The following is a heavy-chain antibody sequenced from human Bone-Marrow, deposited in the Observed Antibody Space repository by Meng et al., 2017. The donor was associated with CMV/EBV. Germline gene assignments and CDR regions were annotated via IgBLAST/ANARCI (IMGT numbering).Heavy chain of an antibody. CDR1: GFTVSSNY. CDR3: ARERRITIFGVVIPYYYFDD. J-gene: IGHJ4*02. CDR2: IYSGGST. Sequence: GESLKISCAASGFTVSSNYMSWVRQAPGKGLEWVSVIYSGGSTYYADSVKGRFTISRDNSKNTLYLQMNSLRAEDTAVYYCARERRITIFGVVIPYYYFDDWGQGTLVTVSS. D-gene: IGHD3-3*01. V-gene: IGHV3-66*02.